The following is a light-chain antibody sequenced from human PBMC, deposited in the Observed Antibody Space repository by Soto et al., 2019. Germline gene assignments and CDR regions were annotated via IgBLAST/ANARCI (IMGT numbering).Light chain of an antibody. CDR2: GAS. V-gene: IGKV3-20*01. J-gene: IGKJ1*01. CDR1: LSVSSSF. CDR3: QQYGSAWT. Sequence: EIVLTQSPGTLSLSPGERATISCRTSLSVSSSFLAWYQQKPGQAPRLLIYGASSRATGIPDRFSGSGSGTDFTLTISRLEPEDFAVYYCQQYGSAWTFGQGTKVDIK.